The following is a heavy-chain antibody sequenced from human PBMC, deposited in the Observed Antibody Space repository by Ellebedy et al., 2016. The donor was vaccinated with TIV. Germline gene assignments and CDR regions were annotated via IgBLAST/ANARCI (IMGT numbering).Heavy chain of an antibody. Sequence: AASVKVSCKASGGTFSSYAISWVRQAPGQGLEWMGGIIPIFGTANYAQKFQGRVTITADESTSTAYMELSSLRSEDTAVYYCARDRELRFDYWGQGTLVTVSS. CDR1: GGTFSSYA. CDR3: ARDRELRFDY. D-gene: IGHD1-26*01. V-gene: IGHV1-69*13. J-gene: IGHJ4*02. CDR2: IIPIFGTA.